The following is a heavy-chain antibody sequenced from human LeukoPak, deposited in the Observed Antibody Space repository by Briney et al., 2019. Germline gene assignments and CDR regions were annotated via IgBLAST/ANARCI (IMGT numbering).Heavy chain of an antibody. Sequence: GGSLRLSCAASGFTFSSYEMNWVRQAPGKGLEWVSYISSSGSTIYHADSVKGRFTISRDNAKNALYLQMNSLRAEDTAVYYCARGYYGSDYYFDYWGQGTLVTVSS. CDR2: ISSSGSTI. CDR1: GFTFSSYE. CDR3: ARGYYGSDYYFDY. D-gene: IGHD3-10*01. J-gene: IGHJ4*02. V-gene: IGHV3-48*03.